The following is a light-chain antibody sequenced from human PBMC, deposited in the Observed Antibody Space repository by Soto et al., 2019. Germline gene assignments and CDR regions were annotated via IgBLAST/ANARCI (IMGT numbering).Light chain of an antibody. CDR3: NSYTSGSTLV. CDR2: DVS. Sequence: QSALPQPASVSGSPGQSVTISCTGTSSDVGGYNCVSWYQQHPGKAPKLIIFDVSNRPSGVSNRFSGSKSGNTASLTISGLQAEDEADYYCNSYTSGSTLVFGGGTKLTVL. V-gene: IGLV2-14*01. J-gene: IGLJ2*01. CDR1: SSDVGGYNC.